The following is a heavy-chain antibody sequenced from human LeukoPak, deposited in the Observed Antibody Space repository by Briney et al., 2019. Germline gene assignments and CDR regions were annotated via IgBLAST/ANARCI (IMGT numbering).Heavy chain of an antibody. J-gene: IGHJ4*02. V-gene: IGHV4-34*01. CDR2: INHSGST. CDR1: GGSFSGYY. D-gene: IGHD2-2*01. Sequence: PSETLSLTCAVYGGSFSGYYWSWIRQPPGKGLEWIGEINHSGSTNYNPSLKSRVTISVDTSKNQFSLKLSSVTAADTAVYYCARHRYCSSTSCYYFDYWGQGTLVTVSS. CDR3: ARHRYCSSTSCYYFDY.